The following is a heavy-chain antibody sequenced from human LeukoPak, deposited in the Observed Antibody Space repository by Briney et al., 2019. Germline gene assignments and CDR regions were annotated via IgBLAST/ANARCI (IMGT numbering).Heavy chain of an antibody. CDR2: IYYSGST. CDR3: ARGRLAAAGEDDNWFDP. V-gene: IGHV4-59*12. D-gene: IGHD6-13*01. CDR1: GGSISSYY. Sequence: SETLSLTCTVSGGSISSYYWSWIRQPPGKGLEWIGYIYYSGSTNYNPSLKSRVTISVDTSKNQFSLKLSSVTAADTAVYYCARGRLAAAGEDDNWFDPWGQGTLVTVSS. J-gene: IGHJ5*02.